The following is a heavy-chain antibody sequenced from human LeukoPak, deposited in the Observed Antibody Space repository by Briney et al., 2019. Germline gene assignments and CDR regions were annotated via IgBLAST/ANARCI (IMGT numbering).Heavy chain of an antibody. J-gene: IGHJ4*02. V-gene: IGHV4-39*07. CDR3: ARDPHYGGQIPGDY. CDR1: GGSISSSSYY. CDR2: IYYSGST. Sequence: SETLSLTCTVSGGSISSSSYYWGWIRQPPGKGLEWIGSIYYSGSTYYNPSLKSRVTISADTSKNQFSLKLSSVTAADTAVYYCARDPHYGGQIPGDYWGQGTLVTVSS. D-gene: IGHD4-23*01.